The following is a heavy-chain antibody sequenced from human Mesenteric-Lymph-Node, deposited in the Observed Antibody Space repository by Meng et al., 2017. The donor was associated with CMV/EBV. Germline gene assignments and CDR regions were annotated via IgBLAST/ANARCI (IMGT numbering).Heavy chain of an antibody. D-gene: IGHD1-1*01. CDR3: ARTTHDYYYGMDV. CDR1: GYTLTSYD. V-gene: IGHV1-8*01. Sequence: KASGYTLTSYDINWVRQDTGQGLEWMGWMNPNSGNTGYAQKFQGRVTMTRNTSISTAYMELSSLRSEDTAVYYCARTTHDYYYGMDVWGQGTTVTVSS. J-gene: IGHJ6*02. CDR2: MNPNSGNT.